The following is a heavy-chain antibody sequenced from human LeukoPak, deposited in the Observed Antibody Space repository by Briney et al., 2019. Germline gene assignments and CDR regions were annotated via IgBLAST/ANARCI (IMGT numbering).Heavy chain of an antibody. D-gene: IGHD2-15*01. CDR2: IYASGST. CDR1: GGSISSYY. J-gene: IGHJ4*02. CDR3: ARHPFSTPFDY. Sequence: SETLSLTCIVSGGSISSYYWSWIRQPAGKGLEWIGRIYASGSTNHNPSLKSRVTISIDTSKNQFSLNLNSVTAADTAVYYCARHPFSTPFDYWGQGILVTVSS. V-gene: IGHV4-4*07.